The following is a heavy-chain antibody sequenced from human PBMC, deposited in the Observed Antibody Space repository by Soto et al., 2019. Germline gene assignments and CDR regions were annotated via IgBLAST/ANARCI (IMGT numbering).Heavy chain of an antibody. J-gene: IGHJ6*02. CDR3: ATHADYDFWGGYNYYYYGMDV. CDR1: GYSFTSYW. Sequence: PGESLKLSCKGSGYSFTSYWIGWVRQMPGKGLEGMEIIYPDESDTRYSPYSQGPVHISADKSISTASLQWSSLKSSDTAMYYCATHADYDFWGGYNYYYYGMDVWGQGTTVTVSS. V-gene: IGHV5-51*01. CDR2: IYPDESDT. D-gene: IGHD3-3*01.